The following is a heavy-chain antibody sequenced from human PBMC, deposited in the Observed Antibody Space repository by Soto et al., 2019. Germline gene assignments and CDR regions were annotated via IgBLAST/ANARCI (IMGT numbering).Heavy chain of an antibody. CDR2: IYDSGNI. CDR3: ASDRGYSLWAEFDP. CDR1: GGSIGTYY. J-gene: IGHJ5*02. D-gene: IGHD3-10*01. V-gene: IGHV4-59*01. Sequence: SETLSLTCTVSGGSIGTYYWNRIRQPPGKGLGWIGYIYDSGNINYNPSLNSRVIISVDTSKNQFSLRLNSVTAADTAVYYCASDRGYSLWAEFDPWGPGILVTVSS.